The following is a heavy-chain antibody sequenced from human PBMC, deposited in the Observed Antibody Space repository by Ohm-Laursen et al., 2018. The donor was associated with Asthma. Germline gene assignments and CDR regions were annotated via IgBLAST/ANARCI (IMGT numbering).Heavy chain of an antibody. Sequence: SLRLSCSASGFTFSNFAMHWVRQAPGKGLEWLGVISYNGSQTYYGDSVKGRFTISRDNSKSTVFLDMTSLKSEDTGLYFCAKDEGRVKNWFDPWGPGTRVNASS. CDR1: GFTFSNFA. V-gene: IGHV3-30*18. CDR2: ISYNGSQT. J-gene: IGHJ5*02. D-gene: IGHD2/OR15-2a*01. CDR3: AKDEGRVKNWFDP.